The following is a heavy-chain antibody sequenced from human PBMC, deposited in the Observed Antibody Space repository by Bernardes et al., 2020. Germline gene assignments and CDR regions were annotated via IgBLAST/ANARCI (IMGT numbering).Heavy chain of an antibody. V-gene: IGHV3-23*01. CDR1: GFTFSSYA. Sequence: GGSLRLSCAASGFTFSSYAMSWVRQAPGKGLEWKGLEWVSTVSGSGFETHYADSVKGRFTISRDNSKNSLYLQMNSLRAEDAAVYYCARGYTGNYSPFDSWGQGTLVTVSS. J-gene: IGHJ4*02. CDR3: ARGYTGNYSPFDS. D-gene: IGHD1-26*01. CDR2: VSGSGFET.